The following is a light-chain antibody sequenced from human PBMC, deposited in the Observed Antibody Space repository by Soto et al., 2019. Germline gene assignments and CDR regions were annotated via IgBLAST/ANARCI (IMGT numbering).Light chain of an antibody. J-gene: IGKJ2*01. Sequence: DIQMTQSPSTLSASVGDRVTITCRASQSISSWLAWYQQKPGKAPKLLIYDASSLESGVPSRFSGSGSVTEFTLTISSLQPDDFATYYCQQYNSYAYTFRQGTKLEIK. V-gene: IGKV1-5*01. CDR1: QSISSW. CDR3: QQYNSYAYT. CDR2: DAS.